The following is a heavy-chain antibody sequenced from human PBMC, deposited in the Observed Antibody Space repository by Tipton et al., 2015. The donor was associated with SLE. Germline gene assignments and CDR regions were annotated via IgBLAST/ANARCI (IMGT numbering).Heavy chain of an antibody. CDR1: GGSISSYY. V-gene: IGHV4-59*07. Sequence: TLSLTCTVSGGSISSYYWSWIRQPPGKGLEWIGYIYYSGSTNYNPSLKSRVTISVDTSKNQFSLKLSSVTAADTAVYYCAIPMDNSGRFYAFDIWGQGTMVTVSS. D-gene: IGHD3-22*01. J-gene: IGHJ3*02. CDR2: IYYSGST. CDR3: AIPMDNSGRFYAFDI.